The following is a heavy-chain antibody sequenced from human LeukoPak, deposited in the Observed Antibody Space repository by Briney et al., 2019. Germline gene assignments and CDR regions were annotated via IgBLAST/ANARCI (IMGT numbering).Heavy chain of an antibody. CDR2: VGIDSGNT. CDR3: ARDYRFAFDN. Sequence: GGSLRLSCAASGFIFSDYSMNWVRQAPGKGLEWISYVGIDSGNTKYADSVKGRFTISGDNAKKSLYLQMNSLRVEDTAVYYCARDYRFAFDNWGQGTLVTVSS. V-gene: IGHV3-21*05. J-gene: IGHJ4*02. CDR1: GFIFSDYS.